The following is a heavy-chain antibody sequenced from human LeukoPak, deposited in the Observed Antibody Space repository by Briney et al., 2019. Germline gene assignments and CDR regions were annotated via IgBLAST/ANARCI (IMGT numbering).Heavy chain of an antibody. V-gene: IGHV3-64*01. CDR2: VNANGDIT. J-gene: IGHJ4*02. D-gene: IGHD3-10*01. Sequence: GGSLRLSWAASGFALRDYTMHWVRQAPGKGLEYVSGVNANGDITYFANSVKGRFTISRDNSKNTLYLQMGNLRAEDMALYYCARELYAPGNTPFDFWGQGTLVIVSS. CDR1: GFALRDYT. CDR3: ARELYAPGNTPFDF.